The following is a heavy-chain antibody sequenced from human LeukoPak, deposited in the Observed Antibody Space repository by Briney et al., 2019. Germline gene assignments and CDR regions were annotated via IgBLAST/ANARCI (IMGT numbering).Heavy chain of an antibody. Sequence: GGSLRLSCAASGFTFTSYWMHWVRQAPGKGLVWVSRVNHDGRGTAYADSVTGRFTISRDNAKNTVYLQRNSIRAGDRAVYYCATDLAWGQGTLVTVSS. V-gene: IGHV3-74*01. CDR1: GFTFTSYW. CDR3: ATDLA. CDR2: VNHDGRGT. J-gene: IGHJ4*02.